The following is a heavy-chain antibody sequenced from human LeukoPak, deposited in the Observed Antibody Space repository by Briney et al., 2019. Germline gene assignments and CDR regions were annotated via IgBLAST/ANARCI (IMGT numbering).Heavy chain of an antibody. CDR2: INTNTGNP. CDR1: GYSFTDYY. V-gene: IGHV7-4-1*02. CDR3: ARGRPRIVVVNDFDY. J-gene: IGHJ4*02. Sequence: ASVKVSCKASGYSFTDYYIHWVRLAPGQGLEWMGWINTNTGNPTYAQGFTGRFVFSLDTSVSTAYLQISSLKAEDTAVYYCARGRPRIVVVNDFDYWGQGTLVTVSS. D-gene: IGHD3-22*01.